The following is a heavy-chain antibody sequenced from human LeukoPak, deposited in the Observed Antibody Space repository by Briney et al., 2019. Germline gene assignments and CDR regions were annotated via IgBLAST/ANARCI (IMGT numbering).Heavy chain of an antibody. V-gene: IGHV3-7*02. Sequence: PGGSLRLSCAASGFTFRRYWMSWARQASGKGLEWVANIKQDGSEKYYVDSVKGRFTISRDNAKNSLYLQMNSLRAEDTAVYYCAKFRYHSNDNNYLDFNYWGQGTLVTVSS. CDR3: AKFRYHSNDNNYLDFNY. CDR1: GFTFRRYW. J-gene: IGHJ4*02. CDR2: IKQDGSEK. D-gene: IGHD3-22*01.